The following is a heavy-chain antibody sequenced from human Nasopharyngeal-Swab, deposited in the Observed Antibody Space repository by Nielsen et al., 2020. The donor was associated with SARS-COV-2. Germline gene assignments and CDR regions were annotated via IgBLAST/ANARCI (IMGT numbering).Heavy chain of an antibody. V-gene: IGHV1-18*01. CDR1: GYTFTSYG. J-gene: IGHJ4*02. CDR3: ARDPRGPDY. D-gene: IGHD6-25*01. Sequence: ASVKVSCKASGYTFTSYGISWVRQAPGQGLEWMGWISAYNGRTYHAQKFQGRVTMTTDTSTSTAYMDLRSLRSDDTAVYYCARDPRGPDYWGQGTLVTVSS. CDR2: ISAYNGRT.